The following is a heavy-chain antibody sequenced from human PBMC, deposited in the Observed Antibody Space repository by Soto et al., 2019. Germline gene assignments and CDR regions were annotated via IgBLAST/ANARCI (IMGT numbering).Heavy chain of an antibody. V-gene: IGHV4-59*12. CDR1: GASISRYY. CDR3: ARDQLEGNWFDP. Sequence: SETLSLTCTVSGASISRYYWSWIRQSPGKGLEWIGYMYYSGNANYNPSLRSRITISVDKSKNQFSLKLSSVTAADTAVYYCARDQLEGNWFDPWGQGTLVTVSS. J-gene: IGHJ5*02. D-gene: IGHD1-1*01. CDR2: MYYSGNA.